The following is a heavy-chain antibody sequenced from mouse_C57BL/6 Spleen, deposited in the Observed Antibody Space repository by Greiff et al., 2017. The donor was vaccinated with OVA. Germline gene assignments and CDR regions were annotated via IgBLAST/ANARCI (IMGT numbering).Heavy chain of an antibody. CDR1: GFTFSSYA. J-gene: IGHJ1*03. Sequence: EVQVVESGEGLVKPGGSLKLSCAASGFTFSSYAMSWVRQTPEKRLEWVAYISSGGDYIYYADTVKGRFTISRDNARNTLYLQMSSLKSEDTAMYYCTRDRELGRGYFDVWGTGTTVTVSS. D-gene: IGHD4-1*01. CDR2: ISSGGDYI. V-gene: IGHV5-9-1*02. CDR3: TRDRELGRGYFDV.